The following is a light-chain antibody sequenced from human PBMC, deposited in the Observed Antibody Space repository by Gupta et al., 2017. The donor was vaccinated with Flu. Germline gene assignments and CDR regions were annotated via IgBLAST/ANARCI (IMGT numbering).Light chain of an antibody. CDR3: QQRSKLPWT. Sequence: EIVLTQSPDFQSVTPKEKVTITCRASQNIGSDLHWYQQKPEQSPKLLIKYASRYSSGVPSRFSGSGSGTDFTLTIKSLECEDAAAYYCQQRSKLPWTFGQGTKVEI. CDR2: YAS. V-gene: IGKV6D-21*02. J-gene: IGKJ1*01. CDR1: QNIGSD.